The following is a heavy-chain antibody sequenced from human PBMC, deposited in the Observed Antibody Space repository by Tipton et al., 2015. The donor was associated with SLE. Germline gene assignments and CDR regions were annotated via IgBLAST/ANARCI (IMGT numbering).Heavy chain of an antibody. J-gene: IGHJ4*02. CDR2: ITGRGGST. V-gene: IGHV3-23*01. Sequence: GSLRLSCAASGFTLSSYAMSWVRQAPGKGLEWVSDITGRGGSTYYIDSVKGRFTISRDNSKNTLYLQMNSLRAEDTAVYYCARRGYSSGFLDYWGQGTLVTVSS. D-gene: IGHD6-19*01. CDR3: ARRGYSSGFLDY. CDR1: GFTLSSYA.